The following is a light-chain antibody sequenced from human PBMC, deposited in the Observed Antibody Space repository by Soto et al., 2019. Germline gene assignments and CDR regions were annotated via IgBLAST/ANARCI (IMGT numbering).Light chain of an antibody. CDR3: QQSYTNPYT. CDR2: GAS. V-gene: IGKV1-39*01. Sequence: IQMTQYPSSLSASLGERVTITCRASHSIRGNLTWYHQKPGKTPQLLIYGASNLQSGAPSRVTGRGSGTHFPLTISSLQPEDFETYYCQQSYTNPYTCGQGTKLEIK. J-gene: IGKJ2*01. CDR1: HSIRGN.